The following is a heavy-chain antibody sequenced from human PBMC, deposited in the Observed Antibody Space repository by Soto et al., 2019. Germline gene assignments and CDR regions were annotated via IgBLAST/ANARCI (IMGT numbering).Heavy chain of an antibody. CDR1: GGSISSYY. CDR3: ERLHADYPDY. D-gene: IGHD6-25*01. CDR2: IYYSGGT. J-gene: IGHJ4*02. Sequence: PSETLSLACTVSGGSISSYYWSWIRQPPGKGLEWIGYIYYSGGTNYNPSLKSRVTISVDTSKNQFSLKLSSVTAADTAVYYCERLHADYPDYRCPATLVTLSS. V-gene: IGHV4-59*01.